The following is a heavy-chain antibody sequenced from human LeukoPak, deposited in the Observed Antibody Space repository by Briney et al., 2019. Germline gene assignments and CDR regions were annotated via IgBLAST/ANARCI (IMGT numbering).Heavy chain of an antibody. CDR2: IYYSGST. D-gene: IGHD6-6*01. J-gene: IGHJ6*03. Sequence: PSETLSLTCTVSGGSISSHYWSWIRQPPGKGLEWIGYIYYSGSTNYNPSLKSRVTISVDTSKNQFSLKLSSVTAADTAVYYCARIHVGYSSSSYYYYHYMDVWGKGTTVTVSS. CDR1: GGSISSHY. CDR3: ARIHVGYSSSSYYYYHYMDV. V-gene: IGHV4-59*11.